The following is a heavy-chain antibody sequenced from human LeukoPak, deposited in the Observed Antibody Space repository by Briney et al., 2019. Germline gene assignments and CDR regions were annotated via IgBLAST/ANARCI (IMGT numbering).Heavy chain of an antibody. CDR2: INPNSGGT. CDR3: AREGGSSSRWFDP. CDR1: GYTFTGYY. V-gene: IGHV1-2*02. D-gene: IGHD6-6*01. J-gene: IGHJ5*02. Sequence: ASVKVSCKASGYTFTGYYMHWVRQAPGQGLEWMGWINPNSGGTNYAQKFQGRVTMTRDTSISTAYMELSRLRSDDTAVYYCAREGGSSSRWFDPWGQGTLVTVSS.